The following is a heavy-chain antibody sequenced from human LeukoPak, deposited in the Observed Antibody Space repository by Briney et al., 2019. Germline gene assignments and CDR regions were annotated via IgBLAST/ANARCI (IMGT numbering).Heavy chain of an antibody. CDR1: GFTFNAFN. Sequence: SGGSLRLSCAASGFTFNAFNMNWVRQAPGKGLEWVSSITSGGDYIYYADSVKGRFTTSRDNAKNSLSLQLNSLRVEDTAVYYCARGHYDVLAASYKWTPDYWGQGTLVTVSS. CDR2: ITSGGDYI. J-gene: IGHJ4*02. D-gene: IGHD3-9*01. V-gene: IGHV3-21*01. CDR3: ARGHYDVLAASYKWTPDY.